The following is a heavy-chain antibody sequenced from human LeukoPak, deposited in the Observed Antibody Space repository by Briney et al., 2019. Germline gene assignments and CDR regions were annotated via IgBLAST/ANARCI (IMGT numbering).Heavy chain of an antibody. CDR3: ARDYGDVYD. D-gene: IGHD5/OR15-5a*01. J-gene: IGHJ4*02. Sequence: PSETLSPTCTVYGGSFCGYYWSWIRQPPGTGLQWIGEIDHNGNTNYIPSLKSRITISVDTSKNQFTLRLTSVTAADTAVHYCARDYGDVYDWGQGTLVTVSS. CDR2: IDHNGNT. CDR1: GGSFCGYY. V-gene: IGHV4-34*01.